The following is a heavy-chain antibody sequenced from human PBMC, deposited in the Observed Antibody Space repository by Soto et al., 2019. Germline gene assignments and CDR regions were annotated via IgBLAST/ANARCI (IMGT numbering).Heavy chain of an antibody. V-gene: IGHV3-11*01. CDR3: ARVRFWEWGYAMDV. CDR2: ISSSGSSI. CDR1: GLTFSDCY. Sequence: QVQLVESGGGLVKPGGSLRLSCVASGLTFSDCYMNWIRQAPGKGLEWVSYISSSGSSINYAGSVKGRFTISRDNAKNSLYLQMNSLRADDTAMYYCARVRFWEWGYAMDVWGQGPTVTLSS. D-gene: IGHD3-10*01. J-gene: IGHJ6*02.